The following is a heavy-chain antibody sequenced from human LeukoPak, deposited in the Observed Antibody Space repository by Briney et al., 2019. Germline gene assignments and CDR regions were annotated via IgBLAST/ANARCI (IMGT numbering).Heavy chain of an antibody. V-gene: IGHV4-61*05. CDR1: GGSISGNTYY. D-gene: IGHD6-6*01. J-gene: IGHJ4*02. Sequence: SETLSLTCTVSGGSISGNTYYWSWIRQPPGKGLEWIGYIYYTGSTNYNPSLKSRVTMFVDMSKNQFSLRLSSVTAADTAVYYCARHRAYSSSSPFDYWGQGTLVTVSS. CDR3: ARHRAYSSSSPFDY. CDR2: IYYTGST.